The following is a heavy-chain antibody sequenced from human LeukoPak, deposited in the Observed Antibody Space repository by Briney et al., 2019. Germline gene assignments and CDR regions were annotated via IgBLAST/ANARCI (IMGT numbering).Heavy chain of an antibody. CDR3: ARASCSSTSCYARHVVSYYYYGMDV. CDR2: IIPILGIA. D-gene: IGHD2-2*01. Sequence: GSSVKVSCKASGGTFSSYAISWVRQAPGQGLEWMGRIIPILGIANYAQKFQGRVTITADKSTSTAYMELSSLRSEDTAVYYCARASCSSTSCYARHVVSYYYYGMDVWGQGTTVTVSS. V-gene: IGHV1-69*04. J-gene: IGHJ6*02. CDR1: GGTFSSYA.